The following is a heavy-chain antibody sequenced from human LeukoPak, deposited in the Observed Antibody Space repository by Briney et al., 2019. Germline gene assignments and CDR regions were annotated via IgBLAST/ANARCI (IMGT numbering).Heavy chain of an antibody. V-gene: IGHV4-34*01. D-gene: IGHD3-10*01. CDR2: INHSGST. J-gene: IGHJ4*02. CDR3: ARPREVRGVMPH. Sequence: SETLSLTCAVYGGSFSGYYWSWIRQPPGKGLEWTGEINHSGSTNYNPSLKSRVTISVDTSKSQFSLKLSSVTAADTAVYYCARPREVRGVMPHWGQGTLVTVSS. CDR1: GGSFSGYY.